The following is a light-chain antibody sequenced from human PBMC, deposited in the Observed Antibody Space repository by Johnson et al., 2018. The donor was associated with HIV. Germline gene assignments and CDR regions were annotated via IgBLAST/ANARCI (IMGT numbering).Light chain of an antibody. V-gene: IGLV1-51*02. J-gene: IGLJ1*01. CDR1: SSNIGKNY. CDR2: ENK. Sequence: QSVLTQPPSVSAAPGQKVTISCSGSSSNIGKNYVSWYQQFPGTAPKLLIHENKKRPSGVPDRFSDSKSGTSATLDITGLQTGEEADYYCGHWASRLSAWVFENGTKVTVL. CDR3: GHWASRLSAWV.